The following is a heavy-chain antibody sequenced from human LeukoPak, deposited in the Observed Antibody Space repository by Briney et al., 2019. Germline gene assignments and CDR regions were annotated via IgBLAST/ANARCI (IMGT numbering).Heavy chain of an antibody. CDR1: GFTFSSYS. J-gene: IGHJ4*02. CDR2: ISSSSSYI. Sequence: GGSLRLSCAASGFTFSSYSMNWVRQAPGKGLEWVSSISSSSSYIYYADSVKGRFTISRDNAKNSLYLQMNSLRAEDTAVYYCARAHLAAAGTFDYWGREPWSPSPQ. V-gene: IGHV3-21*01. D-gene: IGHD6-13*01. CDR3: ARAHLAAAGTFDY.